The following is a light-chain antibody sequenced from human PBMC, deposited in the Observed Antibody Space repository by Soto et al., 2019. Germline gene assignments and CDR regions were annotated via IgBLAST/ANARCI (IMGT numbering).Light chain of an antibody. V-gene: IGKV3D-20*01. Sequence: EIVLTQSPATLSFSPGERATLSCGASQSVSSSSLAWYQQKPGLAPRLLIYDASSRATGIPDRFSGSGSGTDFTLTISRLVPEDFSVYYCHPYGSSPSITFGQGTRLEIK. CDR3: HPYGSSPSIT. J-gene: IGKJ5*01. CDR2: DAS. CDR1: QSVSSSS.